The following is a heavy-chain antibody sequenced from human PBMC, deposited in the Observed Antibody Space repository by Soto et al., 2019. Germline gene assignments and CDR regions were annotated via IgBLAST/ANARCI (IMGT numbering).Heavy chain of an antibody. Sequence: QVQLQESGPGLVKPSETLSLTCTVSGGSISSYYWSWIRQPPGKGLEWIGYIYSSGSTNYNPSLKSRVTISVDTSKNQFSLKLSSVTAADTAVYYCARLGYCSGGSCYVDAFDIWDQGTMVTVSS. D-gene: IGHD2-15*01. CDR2: IYSSGST. J-gene: IGHJ3*02. V-gene: IGHV4-59*08. CDR3: ARLGYCSGGSCYVDAFDI. CDR1: GGSISSYY.